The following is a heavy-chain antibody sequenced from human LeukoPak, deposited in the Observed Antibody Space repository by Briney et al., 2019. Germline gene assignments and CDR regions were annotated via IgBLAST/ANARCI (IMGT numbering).Heavy chain of an antibody. CDR3: ARDRTVTKFDY. CDR1: GGSISSGSYY. CDR2: IYTSGST. Sequence: PSETLSLTCTVPGGSISSGSYYWSWIRQPAGKGLEWIGRIYTSGSTNYNPSLKSRVTISVDTSKNQFSLKLSSVTAADTAVYYCARDRTVTKFDYWGQGTLVTVSS. D-gene: IGHD4-17*01. J-gene: IGHJ4*02. V-gene: IGHV4-61*02.